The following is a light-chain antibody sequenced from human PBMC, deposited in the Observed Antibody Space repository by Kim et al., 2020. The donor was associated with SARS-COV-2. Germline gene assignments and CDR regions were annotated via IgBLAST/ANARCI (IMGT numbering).Light chain of an antibody. J-gene: IGKJ3*01. CDR3: MQRRHWPFT. CDR1: QSPVYSGGNTC. CDR2: KVS. V-gene: IGKV2-30*01. Sequence: PASIYCRSSQSPVYSGGNTCLDLLQQRPGQSPNGLNIKVSNRGGGVPVRFGGRWSCTDFLLQISRVQADDVGFYYCMQRRHWPFTFGPGTQVDIK.